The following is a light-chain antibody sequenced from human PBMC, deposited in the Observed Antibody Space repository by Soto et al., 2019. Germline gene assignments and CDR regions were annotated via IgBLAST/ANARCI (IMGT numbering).Light chain of an antibody. J-gene: IGKJ1*01. CDR2: DAS. V-gene: IGKV3-11*01. CDR3: QQRSNWPPWT. Sequence: TLSLSPGERATLSCRASQSVSSYLAWYQQKPGQAPRLLIYDASNRATGIPARFSGSGSGTDFTLTISSLEPEDFAVYYCQQRSNWPPWTFGQGTKGDIK. CDR1: QSVSSY.